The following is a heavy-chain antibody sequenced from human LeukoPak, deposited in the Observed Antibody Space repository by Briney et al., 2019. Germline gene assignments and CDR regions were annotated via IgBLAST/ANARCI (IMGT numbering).Heavy chain of an antibody. V-gene: IGHV4-59*01. D-gene: IGHD1-26*01. CDR1: GGSISSYY. CDR3: ARDVSYSGSHIDI. CDR2: IYYSGST. Sequence: SETLSLTCTVSGGSISSYYWSWIRQPPGKGLEWIGYIYYSGSTNYNPSLKSRVTISVDTSKNQFSLKLSSVTAADTAVYYCARDVSYSGSHIDIWGQGTMVTVSS. J-gene: IGHJ3*02.